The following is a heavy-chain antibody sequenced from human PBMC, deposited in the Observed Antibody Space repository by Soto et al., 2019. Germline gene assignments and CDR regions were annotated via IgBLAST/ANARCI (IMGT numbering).Heavy chain of an antibody. V-gene: IGHV3-23*04. CDR3: ARDRLGFGDLDS. CDR1: GFTFNNHA. J-gene: IGHJ4*02. D-gene: IGHD3-10*01. Sequence: EVHLAESGGRLVQPGGSLRLSCAASGFTFNNHAMTWVRQAPGKGLEWVATVSSGGGATYYADSVKGRFTVSRANSKNAAPLHRDTLRADDPARYYCARDRLGFGDLDSWGPGTLLTVSS. CDR2: VSSGGGAT.